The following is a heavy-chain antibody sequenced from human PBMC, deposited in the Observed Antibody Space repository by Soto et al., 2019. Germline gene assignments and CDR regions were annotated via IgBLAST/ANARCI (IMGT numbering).Heavy chain of an antibody. CDR1: GFTFSSYA. Sequence: GGSLRLSCAASGFTFSSYAMSWVRQAPGKGLEWVSAISGSGGSTYYADSVKGRFTISRDNSKNTLYLQMNSLRAEDTAVDYCAKAPPEYYDSSGSDYWGQGTLVTVSS. CDR2: ISGSGGST. CDR3: AKAPPEYYDSSGSDY. J-gene: IGHJ4*02. V-gene: IGHV3-23*01. D-gene: IGHD3-22*01.